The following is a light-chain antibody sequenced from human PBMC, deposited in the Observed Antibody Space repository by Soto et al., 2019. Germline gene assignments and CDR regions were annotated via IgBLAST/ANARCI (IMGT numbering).Light chain of an antibody. CDR2: DVS. CDR1: SSDVGGYNY. Sequence: QSALTQPASVSGSPGQSITISCTGTSSDVGGYNYVSWYQQHPGKAPKLMIHDVSNRPSGVSNRFSGSKSGNTASLTISGLQAEDEADYYCSSYTSSSVVFGGGTKLTVL. V-gene: IGLV2-14*01. CDR3: SSYTSSSVV. J-gene: IGLJ2*01.